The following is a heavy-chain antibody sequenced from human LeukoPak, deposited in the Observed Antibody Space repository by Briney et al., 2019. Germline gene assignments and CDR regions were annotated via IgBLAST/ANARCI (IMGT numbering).Heavy chain of an antibody. J-gene: IGHJ4*02. CDR2: IWYDGSNK. Sequence: PGGSLRLSCAASGFTFSSYGMHWVRQAPGKGLEWVAVIWYDGSNKYYADSVKGRFTISRDNSKNTLYLQMNSLRAEDTAVYYCARETGGAIGSTDFDYWGQGTLVTVSS. V-gene: IGHV3-33*01. CDR1: GFTFSSYG. CDR3: ARETGGAIGSTDFDY. D-gene: IGHD4-17*01.